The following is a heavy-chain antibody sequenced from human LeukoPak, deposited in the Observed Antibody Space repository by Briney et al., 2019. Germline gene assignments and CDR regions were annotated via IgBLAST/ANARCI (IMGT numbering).Heavy chain of an antibody. V-gene: IGHV3-23*01. CDR3: AKEGSDSWSGYYIEPARNWFDP. D-gene: IGHD3-3*01. CDR1: GFTFSSYA. CDR2: ISGSGGST. J-gene: IGHJ5*02. Sequence: GGSLRLSCAASGFTFSSYAMSWVRQAPGKGLEWVSAISGSGGSTYYADSVKGRFTISRDNSKNTLYLQMNSLRAEDTAVYYCAKEGSDSWSGYYIEPARNWFDPWGQGTLVTVSS.